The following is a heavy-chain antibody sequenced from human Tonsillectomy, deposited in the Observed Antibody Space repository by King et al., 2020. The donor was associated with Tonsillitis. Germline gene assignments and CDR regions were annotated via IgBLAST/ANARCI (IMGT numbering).Heavy chain of an antibody. CDR1: GGSFSGYY. CDR3: ARRRYYYDSSGYRNAFDI. D-gene: IGHD3-22*01. CDR2: INHSGST. J-gene: IGHJ3*02. Sequence: VQLQQWGAGLLKPSETLSLTCAVYGGSFSGYYWSWIRQPPGKGLEWIGEINHSGSTNYNPSLKSRVTISVDTSKNQFSLKLSSVTAADTAVYYCARRRYYYDSSGYRNAFDIWGQGTMVTVSS. V-gene: IGHV4-34*01.